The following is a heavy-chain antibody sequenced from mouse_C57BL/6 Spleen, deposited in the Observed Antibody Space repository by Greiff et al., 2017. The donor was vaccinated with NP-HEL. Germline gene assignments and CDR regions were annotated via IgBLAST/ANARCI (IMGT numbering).Heavy chain of an antibody. J-gene: IGHJ2*01. Sequence: VQLQQSGAELVRPGSSVKLSCKASGYTFTSYWMHWVKQRPIQGLEWIGNIDPSDSETHYNQKFKDKATLTVDKSSSTAYMQLSSLTSEDSAVYYCARVGAFTTVVATHFDYWGQGTTLTVSS. CDR1: GYTFTSYW. CDR3: ARVGAFTTVVATHFDY. CDR2: IDPSDSET. D-gene: IGHD1-1*01. V-gene: IGHV1-52*01.